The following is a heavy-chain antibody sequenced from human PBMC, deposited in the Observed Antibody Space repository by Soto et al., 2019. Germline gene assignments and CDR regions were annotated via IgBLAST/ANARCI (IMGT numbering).Heavy chain of an antibody. CDR2: IYYSGST. V-gene: IGHV4-59*08. CDR1: GGSISSYY. D-gene: IGHD6-13*01. CDR3: ARHALSGSWLDNWFDP. J-gene: IGHJ5*02. Sequence: SETLSLTCTVSGGSISSYYWSWIRQPPGKGLEWIGYIYYSGSTNYNPSLKSRVTISVDTSKNQFSLKLSSVTAADTAVYYCARHALSGSWLDNWFDPWGQGTLVTVSS.